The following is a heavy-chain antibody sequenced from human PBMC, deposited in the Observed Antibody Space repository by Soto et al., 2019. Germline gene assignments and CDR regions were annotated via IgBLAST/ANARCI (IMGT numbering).Heavy chain of an antibody. D-gene: IGHD3-10*01. J-gene: IGHJ6*03. Sequence: GGSLRLSCAASGFTFSSYGMHWVRQAPGKGLEWVAVISYDGSNKYYTESVKGRFTISRDNSKNTLYLQMNSRIAEDKAVYYCANADGDGGGFGDLFFYYYYYMDVWGKGTTVTVSS. CDR2: ISYDGSNK. CDR3: ANADGDGGGFGDLFFYYYYYMDV. V-gene: IGHV3-30*18. CDR1: GFTFSSYG.